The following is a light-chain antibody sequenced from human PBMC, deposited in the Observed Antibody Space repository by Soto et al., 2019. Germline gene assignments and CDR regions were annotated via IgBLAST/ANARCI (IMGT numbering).Light chain of an antibody. CDR3: QQYSGVYT. V-gene: IGKV1-5*01. CDR1: QSISTW. Sequence: DIQMTQSPSTLSASVGDRVTITCRASQSISTWLAWYQQKLGRAPELLIYDASSLQSGVPSRFSSSGSGTEFTLTISSLQPDDFATYYCQQYSGVYTFGQGTNLEIK. CDR2: DAS. J-gene: IGKJ2*01.